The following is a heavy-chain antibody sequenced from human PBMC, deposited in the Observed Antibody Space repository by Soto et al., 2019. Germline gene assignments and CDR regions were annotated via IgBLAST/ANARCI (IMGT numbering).Heavy chain of an antibody. V-gene: IGHV3-13*01. J-gene: IGHJ6*02. CDR1: GFTFSSYD. CDR2: IGTAGDT. Sequence: LSLTCAASGFTFSSYDMHWVRQATGKGLEWVSAIGTAGDTYYPGSVKGRFTISRENAKNSLYLQMNSLRAGDTAVYYCARGKGGMDVWGQGTTVTVSS. D-gene: IGHD6-13*01. CDR3: ARGKGGMDV.